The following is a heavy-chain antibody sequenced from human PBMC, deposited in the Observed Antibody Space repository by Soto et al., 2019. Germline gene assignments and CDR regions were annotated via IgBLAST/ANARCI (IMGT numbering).Heavy chain of an antibody. D-gene: IGHD3-10*01. CDR2: ISGDTSDT. CDR1: GYTFTSDG. J-gene: IGHJ4*02. Sequence: GASVKVSCKASGYTFTSDGINWVRQAPGQGLEWMGWISGDTSDTTYAQKFQGRVTITTDTSTSTAYMDMKSLISDDTAVYYCARGGEGFDVFDLWGQGTLVTVSS. V-gene: IGHV1-18*01. CDR3: ARGGEGFDVFDL.